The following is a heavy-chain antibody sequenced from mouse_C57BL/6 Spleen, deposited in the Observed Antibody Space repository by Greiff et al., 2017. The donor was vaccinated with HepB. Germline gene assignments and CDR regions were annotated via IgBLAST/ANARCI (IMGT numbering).Heavy chain of an antibody. D-gene: IGHD1-1*01. CDR2: IHPNSGST. CDR3: ASLRSSYAMDY. V-gene: IGHV1-64*01. Sequence: VQLQQPGAELVKPGASVKLSCKASGYTFTSYWMHWVKQRPGQGLEWIGMIHPNSGSTNYNEKFKSKATLTVDKSSSTAYLQLSSLTSEDSAVYYCASLRSSYAMDYWGQGTSVTVSS. CDR1: GYTFTSYW. J-gene: IGHJ4*01.